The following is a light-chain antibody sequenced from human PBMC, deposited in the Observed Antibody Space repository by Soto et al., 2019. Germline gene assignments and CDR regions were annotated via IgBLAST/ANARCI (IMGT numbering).Light chain of an antibody. CDR3: QQFVSYPLT. V-gene: IGKV3-15*01. CDR2: GAS. CDR1: QSVSSN. J-gene: IGKJ4*01. Sequence: MVMTHSPATLSVTPGERATLSCIASQSVSSNLAGYQQKPGQAPRLLVYGASARATGIPARFSGSGSGTEFTLSISSLRSEDCAMYYCQQFVSYPLTSGGGTMA.